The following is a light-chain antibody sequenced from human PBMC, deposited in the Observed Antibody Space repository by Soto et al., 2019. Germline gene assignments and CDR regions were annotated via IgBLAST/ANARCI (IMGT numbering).Light chain of an antibody. Sequence: EIVITQSPATLSVSPGERATLSCRASQSVSSNLAWYQQKPGQAPRLLIYGASTRATGIPARLSGSGSGTEFTLTISSLKSEDFAGCYCQQYNNWPRTLGQGTKVDIK. V-gene: IGKV3-15*01. CDR2: GAS. CDR1: QSVSSN. J-gene: IGKJ1*01. CDR3: QQYNNWPRT.